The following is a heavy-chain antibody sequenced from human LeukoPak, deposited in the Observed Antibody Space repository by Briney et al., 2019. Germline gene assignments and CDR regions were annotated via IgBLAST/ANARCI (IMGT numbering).Heavy chain of an antibody. Sequence: GGSLRLSCAASGFTFSSYSMNWVRQAPGKGLEWVSSISSSSSYIYYADSVKGRFTISRDNAKNSLYLQMNSLRAEDTAVYYCARSYGSGSHIYYYYYMDVWGKGTTVTVSS. J-gene: IGHJ6*03. CDR2: ISSSSSYI. CDR1: GFTFSSYS. CDR3: ARSYGSGSHIYYYYYMDV. D-gene: IGHD3-10*01. V-gene: IGHV3-21*01.